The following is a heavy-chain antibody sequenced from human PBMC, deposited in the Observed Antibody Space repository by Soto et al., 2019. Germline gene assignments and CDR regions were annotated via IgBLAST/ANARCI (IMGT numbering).Heavy chain of an antibody. CDR1: GGSISSYY. CDR2: IYYSGST. D-gene: IGHD3-3*01. V-gene: IGHV4-59*01. CDR3: ARAGGDDFWSGPHYGMDV. J-gene: IGHJ6*02. Sequence: SETLSLTCTVSGGSISSYYCSWIRQPPWKGLEWIGYIYYSGSTNYNPSLKSRVTISVDTSKNQFSLKLSSVTAADTAVYYCARAGGDDFWSGPHYGMDVGGQGTKVKVSS.